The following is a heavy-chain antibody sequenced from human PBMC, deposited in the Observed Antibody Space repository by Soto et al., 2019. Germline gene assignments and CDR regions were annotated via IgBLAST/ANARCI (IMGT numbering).Heavy chain of an antibody. CDR1: GYPVTAYY. J-gene: IGHJ3*02. V-gene: IGHV1-2*02. Sequence: QLHLVQSGAVVKKPGASVTVSCSASGYPVTAYYMHWVRQAPGRGLEWMGGINPATGAAKYTQTCQGGVPMTRDTATNTVFMELSGLTSEDTAVFYCARGGGVGVAGSAAFDMWGQGTLVTVSS. CDR2: INPATGAA. D-gene: IGHD3-3*01. CDR3: ARGGGVGVAGSAAFDM.